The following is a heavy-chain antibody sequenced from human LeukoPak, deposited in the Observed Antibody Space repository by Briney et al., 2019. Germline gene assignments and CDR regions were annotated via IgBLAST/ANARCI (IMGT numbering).Heavy chain of an antibody. Sequence: PSETLSLTCTVSGGSISSYYWSWIRQPPGKGLEWVGEINHSGSTNYNPSLKSRVTISVDKSKSQFSLKLTSVTAADTAVYYCARAPTLGGYSGYDFYYFGYYFDYWDQGTLVTVSS. J-gene: IGHJ4*02. D-gene: IGHD5-12*01. CDR2: INHSGST. V-gene: IGHV4-34*01. CDR3: ARAPTLGGYSGYDFYYFGYYFDY. CDR1: GGSISSYY.